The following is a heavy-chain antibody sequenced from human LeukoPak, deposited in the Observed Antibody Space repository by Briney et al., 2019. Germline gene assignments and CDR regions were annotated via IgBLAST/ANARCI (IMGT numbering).Heavy chain of an antibody. Sequence: EASVTVSCKASGYTFTSYDINWVRQATGQGLEWMGWMNPNSGNTGYAQKFQGRVTMTRNTPISTAYMELSSLRSEDTAVYYCASLEGIFGVVIGLWGQGTLVTVSS. V-gene: IGHV1-8*01. CDR3: ASLEGIFGVVIGL. J-gene: IGHJ4*02. CDR2: MNPNSGNT. D-gene: IGHD3-3*01. CDR1: GYTFTSYD.